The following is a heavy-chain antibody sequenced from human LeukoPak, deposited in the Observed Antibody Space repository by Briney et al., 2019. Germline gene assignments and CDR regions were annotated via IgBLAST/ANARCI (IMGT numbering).Heavy chain of an antibody. CDR3: ARVRIWFGLFDY. J-gene: IGHJ4*02. Sequence: PGGSLRLSCAASGFTFSVYSMNWVRQAPGKGLEWVSSISSSSSYIYYADSVKGRFTISRDNAQNSLYLQMNSLRAEDTAVYYCARVRIWFGLFDYWGQGTLVTVSS. D-gene: IGHD3-10*01. CDR2: ISSSSSYI. V-gene: IGHV3-21*06. CDR1: GFTFSVYS.